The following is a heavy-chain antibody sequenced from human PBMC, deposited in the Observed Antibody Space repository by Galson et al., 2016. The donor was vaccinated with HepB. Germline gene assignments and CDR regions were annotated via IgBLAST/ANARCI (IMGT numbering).Heavy chain of an antibody. CDR2: ISYDGSNK. J-gene: IGHJ4*02. D-gene: IGHD6-19*01. CDR3: AKGEQWLVEYYFDY. V-gene: IGHV3-30*18. Sequence: SLRLSCAASGFTFSSYGMHWVRQAPGKGLEWVAVISYDGSNKYYADSVKGRFTISRDNSKNTLYLQMNSLRAEDTAVYYCAKGEQWLVEYYFDYWGQGTLVTVSS. CDR1: GFTFSSYG.